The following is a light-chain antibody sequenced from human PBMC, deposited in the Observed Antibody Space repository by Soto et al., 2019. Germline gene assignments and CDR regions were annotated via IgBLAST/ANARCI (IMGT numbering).Light chain of an antibody. V-gene: IGKV3-20*01. CDR2: GAS. J-gene: IGKJ1*01. CDR3: QQYDGSSPWT. Sequence: EKVLTQSPGTLSLSPGDRATLSCRASQSVSSSYLAWYQQKPGQAPRLLIYGASSRASGIPDRFSGSGSGTDFTLTISRLEPEDFAVYYCQQYDGSSPWTFGQGTKVDIK. CDR1: QSVSSSY.